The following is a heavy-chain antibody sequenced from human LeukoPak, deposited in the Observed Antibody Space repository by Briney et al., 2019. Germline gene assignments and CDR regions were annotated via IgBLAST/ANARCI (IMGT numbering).Heavy chain of an antibody. D-gene: IGHD7-27*01. Sequence: ASVKVSCEASGCTFTSYAMNWVRQAPGQGLEWMGWINTNTGNPTYAQGFTGRFVFSLDTSVSTAYLQISSLKAEDTAVYYCARDHVKLGSNFHPFDAFDIWGQGTMVTVSS. J-gene: IGHJ3*02. V-gene: IGHV7-4-1*02. CDR2: INTNTGNP. CDR3: ARDHVKLGSNFHPFDAFDI. CDR1: GCTFTSYA.